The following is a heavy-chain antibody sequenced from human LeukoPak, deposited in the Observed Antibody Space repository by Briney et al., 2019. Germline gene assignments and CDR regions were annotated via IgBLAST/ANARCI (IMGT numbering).Heavy chain of an antibody. D-gene: IGHD6-19*01. J-gene: IGHJ4*02. Sequence: GGSLRLSCAASGFALSKYWMLWVRQAPGKGLESVSRINTDGTVTTYADSVKGRFTVSRDNADNTMFLQMNSVRDEDTAVYYCATKQWLAPPPDSWGQGTPVTVSS. V-gene: IGHV3-74*01. CDR2: INTDGTVT. CDR1: GFALSKYW. CDR3: ATKQWLAPPPDS.